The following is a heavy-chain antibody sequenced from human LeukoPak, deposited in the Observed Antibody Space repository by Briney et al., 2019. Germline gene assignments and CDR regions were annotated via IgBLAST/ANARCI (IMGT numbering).Heavy chain of an antibody. CDR1: GGSISSSSYY. CDR3: ARQDNDYPYYFDY. V-gene: IGHV4-39*01. J-gene: IGHJ4*02. D-gene: IGHD4-11*01. Sequence: SETLSLTCTVSGGSISSSSYYWGWIRQPPGKGLEWIGSIYYSGSTNYNPSLKSRVTISVDTSKNQFSLKLNSVTAADTAVYYCARQDNDYPYYFDYWGQGTLVTVSS. CDR2: IYYSGST.